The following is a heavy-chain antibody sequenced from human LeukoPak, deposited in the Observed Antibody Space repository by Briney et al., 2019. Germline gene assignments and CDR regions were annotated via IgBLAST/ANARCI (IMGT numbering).Heavy chain of an antibody. V-gene: IGHV1-18*01. CDR3: ARDAFYYYDSSGYSDY. CDR1: GYTFTSYG. Sequence: ASVKVSCKASGYTFTSYGISWVRQAPGQGLEWMGWISAYNGNTNYAQKLQGRVTMTTDTSTSTAYMELRSLRSDDTAVYYCARDAFYYYDSSGYSDYWGQGTLVTVSS. J-gene: IGHJ4*02. CDR2: ISAYNGNT. D-gene: IGHD3-22*01.